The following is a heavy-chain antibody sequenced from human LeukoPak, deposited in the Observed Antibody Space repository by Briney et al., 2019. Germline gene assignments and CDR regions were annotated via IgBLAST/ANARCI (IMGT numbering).Heavy chain of an antibody. J-gene: IGHJ4*02. Sequence: PGGSLRLSCAASGFTFSDYHMSWIRQAPGKGLEWVSAISGSGGSTYYADSVKGRFTISRDNSKNTLYLQMNSLRAEDTAVYYCAKDLSSSSWYYFDYWGQGTLVTVSS. CDR3: AKDLSSSSWYYFDY. CDR2: ISGSGGST. CDR1: GFTFSDYH. V-gene: IGHV3-23*01. D-gene: IGHD6-13*01.